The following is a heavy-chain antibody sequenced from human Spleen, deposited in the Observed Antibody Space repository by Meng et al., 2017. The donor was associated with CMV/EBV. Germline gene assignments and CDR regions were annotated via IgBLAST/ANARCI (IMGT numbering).Heavy chain of an antibody. D-gene: IGHD3-3*01. Sequence: GGSLRLSCVASGFTFSDYWMSWVRQAPGKGLEWVANIKQDGSEKYHVDSVKGRFTISRDNAKNSLYLQMNSLRAEDTAVYYCARTIFGVVLLGWYFDLWGRGTLVTVSS. CDR3: ARTIFGVVLLGWYFDL. CDR2: IKQDGSEK. V-gene: IGHV3-7*01. CDR1: GFTFSDYW. J-gene: IGHJ2*01.